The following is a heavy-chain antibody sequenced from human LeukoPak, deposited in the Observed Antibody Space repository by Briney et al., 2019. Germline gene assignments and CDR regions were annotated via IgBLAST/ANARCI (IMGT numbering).Heavy chain of an antibody. V-gene: IGHV3-21*01. D-gene: IGHD5-18*01. Sequence: GRSLRLSCAASGFTFSSYSMNWVRQAPGKGLDWVSSISSSSYIYYADSVKGRFTISRDNAKNSLYLQMNSLRAEDTAVYYCARDQGQDSYGLLDYWGQGTLVTVSS. CDR1: GFTFSSYS. CDR3: ARDQGQDSYGLLDY. J-gene: IGHJ4*02. CDR2: ISSSSYI.